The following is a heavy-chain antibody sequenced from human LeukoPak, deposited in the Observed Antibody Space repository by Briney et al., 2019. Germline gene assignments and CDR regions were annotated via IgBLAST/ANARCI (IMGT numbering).Heavy chain of an antibody. CDR1: GGSISSSSYY. V-gene: IGHV4-39*01. CDR2: IYYSGST. CDR3: ASQYCSGGSCSHDY. J-gene: IGHJ4*02. Sequence: SGTLSLTCTVSGGSISSSSYYWGWIRQPPGKGLEWIGSIYYSGSTYYNPSLKSRVTISVDTSKNQFSLKLSSVTAADTAVYYCASQYCSGGSCSHDYWGQGTLVTVSS. D-gene: IGHD2-15*01.